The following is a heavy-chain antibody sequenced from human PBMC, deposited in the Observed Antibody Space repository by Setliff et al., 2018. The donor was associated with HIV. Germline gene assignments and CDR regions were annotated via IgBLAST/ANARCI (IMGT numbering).Heavy chain of an antibody. Sequence: SETLSLTCTVSGGSISSYYWSWIRQPPGKGLEWIGQIYASGNTNYNPSLKSRVTMSVDTSKNQLSLELTSVTAADTAVYYCARGLSSQTYWGTRPLGLDYWGQGSLVTVSS. CDR1: GGSISSYY. CDR2: IYASGNT. J-gene: IGHJ4*01. D-gene: IGHD2-2*01. CDR3: ARGLSSQTYWGTRPLGLDY. V-gene: IGHV4-4*09.